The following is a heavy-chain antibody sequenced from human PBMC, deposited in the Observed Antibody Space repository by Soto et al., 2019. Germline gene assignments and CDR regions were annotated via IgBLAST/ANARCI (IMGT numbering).Heavy chain of an antibody. J-gene: IGHJ6*02. D-gene: IGHD2-8*01. CDR2: ISSGSSDT. Sequence: GGSLRLSCEASGFTFSRVSMNWVRQVPGKGLEWVASISSGSSDTWYADSVKGRFIISRDNAQNSLFLQMNTLRPEDTAMYYCARLNGNRLMSYYYGMDVWGQGTTVTVSS. CDR3: ARLNGNRLMSYYYGMDV. CDR1: GFTFSRVS. V-gene: IGHV3-21*01.